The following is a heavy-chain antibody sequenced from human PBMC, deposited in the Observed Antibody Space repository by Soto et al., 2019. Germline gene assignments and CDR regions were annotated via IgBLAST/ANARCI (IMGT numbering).Heavy chain of an antibody. D-gene: IGHD2-2*01. Sequence: ASVKVSCKASGYTFNTYGISWVRQAPGQGLGWMGWISTFNGETRYAQKFQARVTVTTDTSTTTGYMELRSLRSDDTAVYYCARDVGYCSSSTCLIDHWGQGTLVTV. CDR2: ISTFNGET. V-gene: IGHV1-18*01. J-gene: IGHJ4*02. CDR3: ARDVGYCSSSTCLIDH. CDR1: GYTFNTYG.